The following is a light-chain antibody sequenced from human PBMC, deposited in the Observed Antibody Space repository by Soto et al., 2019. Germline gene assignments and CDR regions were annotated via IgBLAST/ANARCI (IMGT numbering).Light chain of an antibody. CDR3: QQYNSYSWT. J-gene: IGKJ1*01. V-gene: IGKV1-5*01. CDR1: QSISSW. Sequence: IQMTQSPSTPSASVGDRVTITCRASQSISSWLAWYQQKPGKAPKLLIYDASSLESGVPSRFSGSGSGTEFTLTISSLQPDDFATYYCQQYNSYSWTFGQGTKVDIK. CDR2: DAS.